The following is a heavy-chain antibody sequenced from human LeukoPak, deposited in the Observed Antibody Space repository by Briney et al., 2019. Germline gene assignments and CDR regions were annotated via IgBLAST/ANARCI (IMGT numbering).Heavy chain of an antibody. CDR1: KFTFSTYA. V-gene: IGHV3-23*01. CDR2: ISGSGGSI. CDR3: ARDSAQDY. Sequence: GGSLRLSCAASKFTFSTYAMTWVRQAPGRGLEWVSAISGSGGSIYYADSVKGRFTLSRDNSKNSLYLQMNSLRAEDTAVYYCARDSAQDYWGQGTLVTVSS. J-gene: IGHJ4*02.